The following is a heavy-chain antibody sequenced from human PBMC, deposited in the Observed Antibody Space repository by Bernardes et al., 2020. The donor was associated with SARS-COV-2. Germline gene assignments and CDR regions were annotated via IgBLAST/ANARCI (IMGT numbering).Heavy chain of an antibody. CDR1: GFTFGNYA. Sequence: GGSLRLSCAASGFTFGNYAMNWVRQAPGKGLEWVSIISTGGETTYYADSVKGRFTISRDNSKNTLYLQVNSLRAEDTAVYYCARDLSHLVRRGFDLWGRGTLVTVSS. CDR3: ARDLSHLVRRGFDL. J-gene: IGHJ2*01. CDR2: ISTGGETT. D-gene: IGHD3-10*01. V-gene: IGHV3-23*01.